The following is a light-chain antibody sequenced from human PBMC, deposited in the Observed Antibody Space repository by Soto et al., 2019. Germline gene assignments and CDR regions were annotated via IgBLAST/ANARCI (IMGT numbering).Light chain of an antibody. Sequence: QSALTQPASVSGSPGQSITISCTGTSSDIGAYNFVSWYQQHPGKAPKLMLYDVNIRPSGVANRFSGSKSGNTASLTISGLHAEDEADYYYTSWTTSSTRIFGGGTKVTVL. J-gene: IGLJ2*01. CDR1: SSDIGAYNF. V-gene: IGLV2-14*03. CDR3: TSWTTSSTRI. CDR2: DVN.